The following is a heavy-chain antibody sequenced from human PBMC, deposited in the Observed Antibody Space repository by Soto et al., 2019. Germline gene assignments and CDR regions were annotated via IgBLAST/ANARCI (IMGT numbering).Heavy chain of an antibody. D-gene: IGHD3-22*01. CDR1: CGSISSSSYY. CDR3: ARAPIHYYDSSGYPSNFEY. J-gene: IGHJ4*02. CDR2: IYYSGST. V-gene: IGHV4-39*01. Sequence: PSDTLSLTFNVSCGSISSSSYYWVLIRHPPWKWLEWIGSIYYSGSTYYNPSLKSRVTISVDTSKNQFSLKLSSVTAADTAVYYCARAPIHYYDSSGYPSNFEYWGQGTLVTVSS.